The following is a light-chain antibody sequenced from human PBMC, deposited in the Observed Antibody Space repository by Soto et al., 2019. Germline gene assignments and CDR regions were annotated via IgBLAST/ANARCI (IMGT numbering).Light chain of an antibody. Sequence: EIVLTQSPGTLSLSPGERATLSCRASQSVSASYLAWYQQKPGQAPRLLIYDASTRTTDIPARFSGSGSGTDFTLTISRLEPEDFAVYYCQQYAGSPRTFGQGTTVEIK. CDR3: QQYAGSPRT. CDR1: QSVSASY. J-gene: IGKJ1*01. CDR2: DAS. V-gene: IGKV3-20*01.